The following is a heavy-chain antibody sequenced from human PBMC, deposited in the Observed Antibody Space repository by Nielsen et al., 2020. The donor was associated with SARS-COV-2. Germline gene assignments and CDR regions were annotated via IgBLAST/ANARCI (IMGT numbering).Heavy chain of an antibody. Sequence: SLKISCAASGFTFSSYAMSWVRQAPGKGLEWVAVISYDGSNKYYADSVKGRFTISRDNSKNTLYLQMNSLRAEDTAVYYCAKERRTTSILIYYYYGMDVWGQGTTVTVSS. D-gene: IGHD4-17*01. CDR3: AKERRTTSILIYYYYGMDV. V-gene: IGHV3-30*18. J-gene: IGHJ6*02. CDR1: GFTFSSYA. CDR2: ISYDGSNK.